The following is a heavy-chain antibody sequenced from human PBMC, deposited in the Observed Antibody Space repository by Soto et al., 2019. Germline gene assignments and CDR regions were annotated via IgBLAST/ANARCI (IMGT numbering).Heavy chain of an antibody. J-gene: IGHJ3*01. Sequence: SGPTLVNPTQTLTLTCSFSGFSLTTSGVGVGWIRQPPGKALEWLAHIYWSGDEHYRPSLKSRLSITKDASKNQVVLTMTNMDPVDTATYYCARGVATRPVFAFDVWGQGTMVTVSS. D-gene: IGHD6-6*01. CDR2: IYWSGDE. CDR3: ARGVATRPVFAFDV. CDR1: GFSLTTSGVG. V-gene: IGHV2-5*01.